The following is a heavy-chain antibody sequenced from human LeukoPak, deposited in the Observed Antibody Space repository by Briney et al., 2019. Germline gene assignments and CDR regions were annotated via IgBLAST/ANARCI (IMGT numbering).Heavy chain of an antibody. CDR1: GFTFSSYG. Sequence: GGSLRLSCAASGFTFSSYGMHWVRQAPGKGLEWVAFIRYDGNDKYYADSVKGRFTISRDNSKNTLYLQMNSLNAEDTAVYYCAKDEVVPGYYYTDVWGRGTTVTISS. CDR3: AKDEVVPGYYYTDV. V-gene: IGHV3-30*02. J-gene: IGHJ6*03. CDR2: IRYDGNDK. D-gene: IGHD2-2*01.